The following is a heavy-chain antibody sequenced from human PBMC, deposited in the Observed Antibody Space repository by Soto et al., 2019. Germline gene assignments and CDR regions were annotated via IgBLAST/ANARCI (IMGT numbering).Heavy chain of an antibody. Sequence: KASETLSLTCTVSGDSISGGASFWSWIRQPPGKGLGWIANVYYSGSSYYNPSLKSRLTISVDTTKNQFSLQLKSMTAADTAVYYCAKLSCTSSTCYFPGWFDPWGQGTLVTVSS. V-gene: IGHV4-31*02. J-gene: IGHJ5*02. CDR2: VYYSGSS. D-gene: IGHD2-2*01. CDR3: AKLSCTSSTCYFPGWFDP. CDR1: GDSISGGASF.